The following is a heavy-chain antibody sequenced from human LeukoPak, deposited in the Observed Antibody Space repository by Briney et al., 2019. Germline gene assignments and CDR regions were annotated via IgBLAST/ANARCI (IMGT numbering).Heavy chain of an antibody. V-gene: IGHV3-30*02. CDR2: IRYDGSNK. CDR1: GFTFSSYG. Sequence: PGGSLRLSCAASGFTFSSYGMHWVRQAPGKGLEWVAFIRYDGSNKYYADSVKGRFTTSRDNSKNTLYLQMNSLRAEDTAVYYCAKDRIAVAGGEAFDIWGQGTMVTVSS. J-gene: IGHJ3*02. D-gene: IGHD6-19*01. CDR3: AKDRIAVAGGEAFDI.